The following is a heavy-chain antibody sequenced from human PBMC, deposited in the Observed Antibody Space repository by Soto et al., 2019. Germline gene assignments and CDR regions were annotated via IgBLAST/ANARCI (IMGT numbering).Heavy chain of an antibody. CDR3: ARDSTLAY. Sequence: ASVNGSCKTSGYTCTTHHIHWVRQAPGQGLEWMGIINISGGGTSYAQKFQGRVTMSRDTSTSTVYMELSSLRSEDTAVYYCARDSTLAYWGQGTLVTVSS. J-gene: IGHJ4*02. CDR1: GYTCTTHH. CDR2: INISGGGT. V-gene: IGHV1-46*01.